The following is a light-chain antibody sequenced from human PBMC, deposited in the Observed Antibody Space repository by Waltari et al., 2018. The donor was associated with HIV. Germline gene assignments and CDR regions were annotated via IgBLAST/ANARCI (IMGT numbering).Light chain of an antibody. V-gene: IGLV2-14*01. CDR2: EVS. Sequence: QSALTQPASVSGSPGQSITIPCTGTTSDIGESNYASWFQHHPPEAPKLIIFEVSNRPSGVSTRFSGSKSGNTASLTVSGLQPEDEADYYCSSYTNKYTWVFGGGTKLTVL. CDR3: SSYTNKYTWV. J-gene: IGLJ3*02. CDR1: TSDIGESNY.